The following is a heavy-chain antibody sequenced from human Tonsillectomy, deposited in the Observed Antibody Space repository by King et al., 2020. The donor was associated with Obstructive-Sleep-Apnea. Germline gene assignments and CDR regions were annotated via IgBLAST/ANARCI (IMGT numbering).Heavy chain of an antibody. D-gene: IGHD3-22*01. CDR1: GFTFSSYS. Sequence: VQLVESGGGLVQPGGSLRLSCAASGFTFSSYSMNWVRQDPGKGLEWVSYISSSSRTIYYADSVKGRFTISRDNAKNSLYLQMNSLRAEDTAVYYCARDYYDSSGYPNWFDPWGQGTLVTVSS. J-gene: IGHJ5*02. V-gene: IGHV3-48*04. CDR3: ARDYYDSSGYPNWFDP. CDR2: ISSSSRTI.